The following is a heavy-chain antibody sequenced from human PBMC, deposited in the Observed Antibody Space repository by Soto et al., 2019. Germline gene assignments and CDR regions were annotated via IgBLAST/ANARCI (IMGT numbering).Heavy chain of an antibody. J-gene: IGHJ4*02. Sequence: QVQLVQSGAEVKEPGASVKVSCKASGYTFANYAIHWVRQAPGQRLEWMGWINAGNGNPKYSQKFQDRVTISRDTSATTAYMEMSSLRSEDTAVYYSARGSYYYESSGYYPDYWGQGTLVTVSS. V-gene: IGHV1-3*01. CDR3: ARGSYYYESSGYYPDY. CDR2: INAGNGNP. CDR1: GYTFANYA. D-gene: IGHD3-22*01.